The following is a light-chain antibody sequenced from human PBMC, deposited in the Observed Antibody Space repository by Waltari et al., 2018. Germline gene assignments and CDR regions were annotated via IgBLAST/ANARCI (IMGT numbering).Light chain of an antibody. CDR3: QQTYRTPRT. CDR1: QRMSSY. Sequence: DIQMTQSPSSLPASVGDRVTISCRASQRMSSYLNWYHQKPGKAPRLLIYGATSLQSGVASRFSGSGSGTDFTLTISSLQPEDFATYYCQQTYRTPRTFGQGTKVDI. V-gene: IGKV1-39*01. CDR2: GAT. J-gene: IGKJ1*01.